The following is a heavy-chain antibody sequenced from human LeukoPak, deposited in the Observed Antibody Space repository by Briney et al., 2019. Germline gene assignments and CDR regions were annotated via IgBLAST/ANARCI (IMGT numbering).Heavy chain of an antibody. Sequence: SQTLSLTCAVSGGSISSGGYSWSWIRQPPGKGLEWIWYIYHSGSTYYNPSLKSRVTISVDRSKNQFSPKLSSVTAADTAVYYCAREVATIGYYFDYWGQGTLVTVSS. CDR1: GGSISSGGYS. V-gene: IGHV4-30-2*01. CDR3: AREVATIGYYFDY. D-gene: IGHD5-12*01. CDR2: IYHSGST. J-gene: IGHJ4*02.